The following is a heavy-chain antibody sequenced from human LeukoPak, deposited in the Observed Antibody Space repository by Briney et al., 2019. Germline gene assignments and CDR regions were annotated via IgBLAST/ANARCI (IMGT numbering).Heavy chain of an antibody. V-gene: IGHV3-7*01. CDR1: GFTFSSYW. J-gene: IGHJ4*02. D-gene: IGHD3-10*01. CDR2: IKQDGSEK. CDR3: ARNLWFGELPYFFDY. Sequence: GGSLRLSCAASGFTFSSYWMHWVRQAPGKGLEWVANIKQDGSEKYYVDSVKGRLTISRDNAKNSLYLQMNSLRAEDTAVYYCARNLWFGELPYFFDYWGQGTLVAVSS.